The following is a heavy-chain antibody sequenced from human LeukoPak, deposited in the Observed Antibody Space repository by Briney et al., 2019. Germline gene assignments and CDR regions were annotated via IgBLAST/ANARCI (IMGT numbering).Heavy chain of an antibody. V-gene: IGHV3-21*04. CDR3: AKRGYDYVWGSYRHPGIFDY. Sequence: GGSLRLSCAASGFTFSSYAMSWVRQAPGKGLEWVSSISSSSSYIYYADSVKGRFTISRDNAKNSLYLQMNSLRAEDTAVYYCAKRGYDYVWGSYRHPGIFDYWGQGTLVTVSS. CDR2: ISSSSSYI. CDR1: GFTFSSYA. D-gene: IGHD3-16*02. J-gene: IGHJ4*02.